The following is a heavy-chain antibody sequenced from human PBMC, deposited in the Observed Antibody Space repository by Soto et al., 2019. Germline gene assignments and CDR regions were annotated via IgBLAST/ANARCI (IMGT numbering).Heavy chain of an antibody. CDR1: GFTFSSYG. Sequence: GGSLRLSCAASGFTFSSYGMHWVRQAPGKGLEWVAVIWYDGSNKYYADSVKGRFTISRDNSKNTLYLQMNSLRAEDTAVYYCARDRIVVVPAAMPGYYYYYYYMDVWGKGTTVTVSS. D-gene: IGHD2-2*01. CDR2: IWYDGSNK. J-gene: IGHJ6*03. CDR3: ARDRIVVVPAAMPGYYYYYYYMDV. V-gene: IGHV3-33*01.